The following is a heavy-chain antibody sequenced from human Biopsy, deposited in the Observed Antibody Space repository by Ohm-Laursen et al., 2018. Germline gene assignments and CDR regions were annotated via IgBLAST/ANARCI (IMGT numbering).Heavy chain of an antibody. V-gene: IGHV4-4*07. J-gene: IGHJ5*02. CDR1: GGSLSSYS. CDR2: IYTSGIT. CDR3: ARDRDRRGWFDP. Sequence: TLSFTCTVSGGSLSSYSWSWIRQPAGQGLEWIGQIYTSGITNYNPSLKSRVTMSVDTSKNKFSLRVSSVTAADTAVYYCARDRDRRGWFDPWGQGTLVTVSS. D-gene: IGHD1-14*01.